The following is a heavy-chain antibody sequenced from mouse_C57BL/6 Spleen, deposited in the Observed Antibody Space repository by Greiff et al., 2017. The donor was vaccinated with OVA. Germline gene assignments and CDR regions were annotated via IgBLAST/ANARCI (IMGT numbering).Heavy chain of an antibody. V-gene: IGHV1-64*01. J-gene: IGHJ2*01. D-gene: IGHD1-1*01. CDR3: ARGYYYGSSYHFYY. Sequence: QVQLQQPGAELVKPGASVKLSCKASGYTFTSYWMHWVKQRPGQGLEWIGMLHPKSGSTTYNEKFKSKATLTVAKSSSTAYMQLSSLTSEDSAVYYCARGYYYGSSYHFYYWGQGTTLTVSS. CDR2: LHPKSGST. CDR1: GYTFTSYW.